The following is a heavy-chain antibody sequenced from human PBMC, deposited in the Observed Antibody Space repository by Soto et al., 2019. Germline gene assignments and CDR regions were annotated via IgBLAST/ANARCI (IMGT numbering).Heavy chain of an antibody. D-gene: IGHD6-6*01. Sequence: ASVKVSCKASGYTFTSYAMHWVRQAPGQRLEWMGWINAGNGNTKYSQKFQGRVTITRDTSASTAYMELSSLRSEDTAVYYCARLSTLYSSSSNWFDPWGRGTLVTVSS. CDR2: INAGNGNT. J-gene: IGHJ5*02. CDR3: ARLSTLYSSSSNWFDP. CDR1: GYTFTSYA. V-gene: IGHV1-3*01.